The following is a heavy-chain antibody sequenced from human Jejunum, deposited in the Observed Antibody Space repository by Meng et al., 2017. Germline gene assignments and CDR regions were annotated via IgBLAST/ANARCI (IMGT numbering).Heavy chain of an antibody. D-gene: IGHD3-22*01. J-gene: IGHJ4*02. Sequence: QVQLQESGPGLVKPSKTLSLTSTVSGGSISGGDYYWSWIRQPPGKGLEWIGYIHYIGSAFFHPSFKSRAAISVDTSNNQFSLKLNSVTAGDTAVYYCARERWEYYESSGFDSWGQGTLVTVSS. CDR1: GGSISGGDYY. V-gene: IGHV4-30-4*01. CDR3: ARERWEYYESSGFDS. CDR2: IHYIGSA.